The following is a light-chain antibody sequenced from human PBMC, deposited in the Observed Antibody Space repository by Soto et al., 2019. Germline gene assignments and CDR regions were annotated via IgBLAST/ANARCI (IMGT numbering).Light chain of an antibody. J-gene: IGKJ1*01. CDR1: QSVSSN. V-gene: IGKV3-15*01. Sequence: EIVMTQSPATLSVSPGERATLSCRASQSVSSNLAWYQQKPGQAPRLLIYGASTRATGFPARFSGSGSGTEFTLTISSLQSEDFAVYYCQQYDNWPPVTFGQGTKVEIK. CDR2: GAS. CDR3: QQYDNWPPVT.